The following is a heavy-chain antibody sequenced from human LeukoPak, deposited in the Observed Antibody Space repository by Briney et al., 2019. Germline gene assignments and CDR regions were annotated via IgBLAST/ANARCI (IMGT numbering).Heavy chain of an antibody. J-gene: IGHJ4*02. CDR3: ATASAIVGATALDY. CDR2: FDPEDGET. Sequence: ASVKVSCKVSGYTLTELSMHWVRQAPGKGLERMGGFDPEDGETIYAQKFQGRVTMTEDTSTDTAYMELSSLRSEDTAVYYCATASAIVGATALDYWGQGTLVTVSS. V-gene: IGHV1-24*01. CDR1: GYTLTELS. D-gene: IGHD1-26*01.